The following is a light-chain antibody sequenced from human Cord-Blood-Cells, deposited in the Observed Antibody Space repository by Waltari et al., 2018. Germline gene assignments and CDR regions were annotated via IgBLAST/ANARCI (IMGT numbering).Light chain of an antibody. CDR3: CSYAGSYTLV. Sequence: QSALTQPRSVSGSPGQSVTISCTGTSSEVGGYNYVSWYQEHPGKAPKLMIYDASNRPXXXXXXXXXXXXXXXXXXTISGLQAEDEADYYCCSYAGSYTLVFGGGTRLTVL. J-gene: IGLJ2*01. V-gene: IGLV2-11*01. CDR1: SSEVGGYNY. CDR2: DAS.